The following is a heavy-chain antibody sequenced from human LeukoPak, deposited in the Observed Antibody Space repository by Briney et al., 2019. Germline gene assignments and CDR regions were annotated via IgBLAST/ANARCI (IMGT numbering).Heavy chain of an antibody. Sequence: PGGSLRLSRVASGFTFSSYAMSWVCQAPGKGLEWVSAISGSGVTTHYAGSVKGRFSISRDNSKNTLYLQMNSLRAEDTALYYCAKKVVVGATSPYSDFQDWGQGTLVTVSS. J-gene: IGHJ1*01. V-gene: IGHV3-23*01. CDR3: AKKVVVGATSPYSDFQD. D-gene: IGHD1-26*01. CDR2: ISGSGVTT. CDR1: GFTFSSYA.